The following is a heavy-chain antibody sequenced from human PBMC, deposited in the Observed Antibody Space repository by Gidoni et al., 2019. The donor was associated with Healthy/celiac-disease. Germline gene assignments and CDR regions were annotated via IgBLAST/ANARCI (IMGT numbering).Heavy chain of an antibody. CDR2: ISYDGSSK. Sequence: QVQLVESGGGVVQPGRSLRLSCAASGFTFSSYAMHWVRQAPGKGLEWVAVISYDGSSKYYADSVKGRFTISRDNSKNTLYLQMNSLRAEDTAVYYCARDGGDGDLSDYWGQGTLVTVSS. V-gene: IGHV3-30-3*01. D-gene: IGHD4-17*01. CDR3: ARDGGDGDLSDY. J-gene: IGHJ4*02. CDR1: GFTFSSYA.